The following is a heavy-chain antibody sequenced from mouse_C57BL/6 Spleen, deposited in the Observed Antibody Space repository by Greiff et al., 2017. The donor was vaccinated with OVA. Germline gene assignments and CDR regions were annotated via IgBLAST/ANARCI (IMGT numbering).Heavy chain of an antibody. Sequence: QVQLQQPGAELVRPGTSVKLSCKASGYTFTSYWLHWVKQRPGQGLEWIGVIDPSDSYTNYNQKFKGKATLTVDTSSSTAYMQLSSLTSEDSAVYYCARVDIENFFDYWGQGTTLTVSS. CDR2: IDPSDSYT. CDR3: ARVDIENFFDY. V-gene: IGHV1-59*01. CDR1: GYTFTSYW. J-gene: IGHJ2*01.